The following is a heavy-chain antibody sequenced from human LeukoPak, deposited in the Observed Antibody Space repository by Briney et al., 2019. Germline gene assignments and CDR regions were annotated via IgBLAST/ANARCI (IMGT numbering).Heavy chain of an antibody. Sequence: GGSLRLSCAASGFTFSSYAMSWVRQAPGKGLEWVSAISGGGGSTYYADSVKGRFTISRDNSKNTLYLQMNSLRAEDTAVYYCAKTSWFGELLDYWGQGTLVTVSS. D-gene: IGHD3-10*01. J-gene: IGHJ4*02. V-gene: IGHV3-23*01. CDR3: AKTSWFGELLDY. CDR1: GFTFSSYA. CDR2: ISGGGGST.